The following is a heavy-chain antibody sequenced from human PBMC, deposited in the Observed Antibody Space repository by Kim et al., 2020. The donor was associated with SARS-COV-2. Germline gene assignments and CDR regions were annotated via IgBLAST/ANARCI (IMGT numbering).Heavy chain of an antibody. V-gene: IGHV1-3*01. CDR1: GYTFTSYA. CDR3: ARDYSGYVLGYYYYGVDV. CDR2: INAGNGNT. Sequence: ASVKVSCKASGYTFTSYAMHWVRQAPGQRLEWMGWINAGNGNTKYSQKFQGRVTITRDTSASTAYMELSSLRSEDTAVYYCARDYSGYVLGYYYYGVDVWGQGTTVTVSS. J-gene: IGHJ6*02. D-gene: IGHD5-12*01.